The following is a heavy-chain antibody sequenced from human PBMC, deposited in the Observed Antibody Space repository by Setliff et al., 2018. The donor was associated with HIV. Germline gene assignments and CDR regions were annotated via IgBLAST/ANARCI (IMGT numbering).Heavy chain of an antibody. CDR1: RGSFSTYA. J-gene: IGHJ3*02. CDR2: FIPMLDTT. Sequence: ASVKVSCKASRGSFSTYAISWVRQAPGQGLEWMGEFIPMLDTTNSAQEFQGRITFATDASTATAYMELNSLKTEDTAVYYCGTDAVVGAVLNAFHIWGQGTMVT. V-gene: IGHV1-69*05. D-gene: IGHD1-26*01. CDR3: GTDAVVGAVLNAFHI.